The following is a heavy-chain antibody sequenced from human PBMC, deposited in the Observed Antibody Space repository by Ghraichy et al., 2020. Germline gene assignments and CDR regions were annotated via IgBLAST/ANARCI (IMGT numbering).Heavy chain of an antibody. Sequence: GESLNISCAASGFTFSSYSMNWVRQAPGKGLEWVSYISSSSSTIYYADSVKGRFSISRDNAKNSLYLQMNSLRAEDTAVYYCARGGWLQSFDYWGQGTLVTVSS. J-gene: IGHJ4*02. CDR3: ARGGWLQSFDY. D-gene: IGHD5-24*01. CDR2: ISSSSSTI. V-gene: IGHV3-48*01. CDR1: GFTFSSYS.